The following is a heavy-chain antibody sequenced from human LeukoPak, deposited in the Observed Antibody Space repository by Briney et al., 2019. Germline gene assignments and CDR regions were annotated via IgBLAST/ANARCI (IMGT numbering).Heavy chain of an antibody. CDR1: GYTFTSYG. J-gene: IGHJ4*02. V-gene: IGHV1-18*01. CDR3: ARAEAYYDFWSGYYTGGGLDY. D-gene: IGHD3-3*01. Sequence: ASVKVSCKAPGYTFTSYGISWVRQAPGQGLEWMGWISAYNGNTNYAQKLQGRVTMTTDTSTSTAYMELRSLRSDDTAVYYCARAEAYYDFWSGYYTGGGLDYWGQGTLVTVSS. CDR2: ISAYNGNT.